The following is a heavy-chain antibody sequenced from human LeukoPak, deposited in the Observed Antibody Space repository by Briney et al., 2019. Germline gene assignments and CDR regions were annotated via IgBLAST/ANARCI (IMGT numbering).Heavy chain of an antibody. D-gene: IGHD2-15*01. CDR1: GGSISSGDYY. CDR3: AREVDCSGGSCYSDY. CDR2: NYYSGST. V-gene: IGHV4-30-4*01. J-gene: IGHJ4*02. Sequence: TLSLTCTFSGGSISSGDYYWSWIRQPPGKGLEWIGYNYYSGSTYYNPSLKSRVTISVDTSKNQFSLKLSSVTAADTAVYYCAREVDCSGGSCYSDYWGQGTLVTVSS.